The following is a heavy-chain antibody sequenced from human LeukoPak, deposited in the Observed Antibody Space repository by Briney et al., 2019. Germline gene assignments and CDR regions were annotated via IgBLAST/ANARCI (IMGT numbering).Heavy chain of an antibody. J-gene: IGHJ4*02. CDR2: ISAYNGNT. V-gene: IGHV1-18*01. CDR3: ARAATVPSPVDY. D-gene: IGHD4-17*01. CDR1: GYIFTSYG. Sequence: GASVKVSCKASGYIFTSYGISWVRQAPGQGLEWMGWISAYNGNTNYAQKLQGRVTMTTDTSTRTAYMEMRSLRSDDTAVYYCARAATVPSPVDYWGQGTLVTVSS.